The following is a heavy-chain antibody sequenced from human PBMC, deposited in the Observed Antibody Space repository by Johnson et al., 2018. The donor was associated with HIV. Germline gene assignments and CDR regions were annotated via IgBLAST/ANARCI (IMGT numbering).Heavy chain of an antibody. D-gene: IGHD2-8*02. Sequence: VQLVESGGGVVQPGRSLRLSCAASGFTFSSYDIHWVRHGTGKGLEWVSAIGTAGDTYYADSVKGRFTISRDNSKNTLYLQMHSLRAEDTAIYYCAKSGLFVLVVYAPDVFDVLRQGTMVTVSS. J-gene: IGHJ3*01. V-gene: IGHV3-13*01. CDR2: IGTAGDT. CDR3: AKSGLFVLVVYAPDVFDV. CDR1: GFTFSSYD.